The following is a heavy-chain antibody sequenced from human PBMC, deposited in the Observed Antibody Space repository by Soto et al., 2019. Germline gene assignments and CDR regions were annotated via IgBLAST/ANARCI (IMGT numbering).Heavy chain of an antibody. J-gene: IGHJ6*02. CDR2: MFYSGLT. Sequence: SETLSLTCSVSGYSVSSSDYYWAWIRQPPGKGLEWIGSMFYSGLTYYNPSLKSRVTLSVDTSKNQFSVRLNSVTAADTAVYYCAPLTVSLSGPYGIHVWGQGTTVTVSS. D-gene: IGHD2-15*01. V-gene: IGHV4-39*01. CDR3: APLTVSLSGPYGIHV. CDR1: GYSVSSSDYY.